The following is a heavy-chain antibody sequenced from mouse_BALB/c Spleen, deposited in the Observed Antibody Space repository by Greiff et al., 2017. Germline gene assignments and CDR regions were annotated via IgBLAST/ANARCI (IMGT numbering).Heavy chain of an antibody. D-gene: IGHD2-14*01. Sequence: QVTLKVSGPGILQPSQTLSLTCSFSGFSLSTSGMGVSWIRQPSGKGLEWLAHIYWDDDKRYNPSLKSRLTISKDTSSNQVFLKITSVDTADTATYYCARYYRYAMDYWGQGTSVTVSS. CDR3: ARYYRYAMDY. J-gene: IGHJ4*01. V-gene: IGHV8-12*01. CDR1: GFSLSTSGMG. CDR2: IYWDDDK.